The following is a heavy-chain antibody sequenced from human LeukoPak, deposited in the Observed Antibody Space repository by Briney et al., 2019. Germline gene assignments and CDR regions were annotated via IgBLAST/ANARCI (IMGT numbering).Heavy chain of an antibody. Sequence: GASVKVSCKASGYTFTDYYIHWVRQAPGQGLEWMGWINPNSGGTNYAQKFLGRVTMTRDTSISTAYMELSRLTSDDTATYYCARVGDDSSGYPTLWGQGSLVTVSS. J-gene: IGHJ4*02. D-gene: IGHD3-22*01. CDR3: ARVGDDSSGYPTL. V-gene: IGHV1-2*02. CDR2: INPNSGGT. CDR1: GYTFTDYY.